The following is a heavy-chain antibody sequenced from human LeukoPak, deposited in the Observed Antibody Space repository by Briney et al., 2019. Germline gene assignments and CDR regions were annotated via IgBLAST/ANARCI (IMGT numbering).Heavy chain of an antibody. Sequence: PSETLSLTCTVSGGSISSYYWSWIRQPAGKGLEWIGRIYTSGSTNYNPSLKSRVTMSVDTSKNQFSLKLSSVTAADTAVYYCARHVDSYYDILTGYYSWGQGTLVTVSS. CDR3: ARHVDSYYDILTGYYS. CDR1: GGSISSYY. V-gene: IGHV4-4*07. J-gene: IGHJ5*02. CDR2: IYTSGST. D-gene: IGHD3-9*01.